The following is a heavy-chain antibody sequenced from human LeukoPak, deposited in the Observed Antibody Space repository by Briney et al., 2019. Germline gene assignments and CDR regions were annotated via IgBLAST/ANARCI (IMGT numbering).Heavy chain of an antibody. D-gene: IGHD3-10*01. CDR3: ARDVKPYGSGSYYPY. CDR1: GYTFTSYG. Sequence: ASVKVSCKAPGYTFTSYGISWVRQAPGQGLEWMGWISAYNGNTNYAQKLQGRVTMTTDTSTSTAYMELRSLRSDDTAVYYCARDVKPYGSGSYYPYWGQGTLVTVSS. V-gene: IGHV1-18*01. J-gene: IGHJ4*02. CDR2: ISAYNGNT.